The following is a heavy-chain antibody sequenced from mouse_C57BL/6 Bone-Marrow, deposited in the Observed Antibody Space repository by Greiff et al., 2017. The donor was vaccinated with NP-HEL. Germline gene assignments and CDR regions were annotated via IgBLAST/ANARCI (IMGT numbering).Heavy chain of an antibody. CDR3: ARQLGHWFAY. CDR1: GFTFSSYG. V-gene: IGHV5-6*01. Sequence: DVHLVESGGDLVKPGGSLKLSCAASGFTFSSYGMSWVRQTPDKRLEWVATISSGGSYTYYPDSVKGRFTISRDNAKNTLYLQMSSLKSEDTAMYYCARQLGHWFAYWGQGTLVTVSA. J-gene: IGHJ3*01. CDR2: ISSGGSYT. D-gene: IGHD4-1*01.